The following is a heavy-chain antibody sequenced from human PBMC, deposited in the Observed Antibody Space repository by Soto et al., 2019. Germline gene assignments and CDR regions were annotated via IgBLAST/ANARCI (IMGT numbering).Heavy chain of an antibody. D-gene: IGHD3-3*01. CDR3: ARVLGITIFGVVIAGNNWFDP. Sequence: PGGSLRLSCAASGFTFSSYWMSWVRQAPGKGLEWVANIKQDGSEKYYVDSVKGRFTISRDNAKNSLYLQMNSLRAEDTAVYYCARVLGITIFGVVIAGNNWFDPWGQGTLVTVLL. CDR2: IKQDGSEK. V-gene: IGHV3-7*01. CDR1: GFTFSSYW. J-gene: IGHJ5*02.